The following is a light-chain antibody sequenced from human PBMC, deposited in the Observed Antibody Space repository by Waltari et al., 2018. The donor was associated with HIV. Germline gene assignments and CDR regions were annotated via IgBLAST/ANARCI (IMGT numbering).Light chain of an antibody. Sequence: QSVLTQPPSASGNPGQRVTIPCSGSSSKTGSHTVNWYHPLPGTAPQLLIYSNNQRPSGVPDRFSGSKSGTSASLAISGLQSEDEADYYCAVWGDSLNGPVFGGGTKLTVL. CDR3: AVWGDSLNGPV. V-gene: IGLV1-44*01. CDR1: SSKTGSHT. J-gene: IGLJ2*01. CDR2: SNN.